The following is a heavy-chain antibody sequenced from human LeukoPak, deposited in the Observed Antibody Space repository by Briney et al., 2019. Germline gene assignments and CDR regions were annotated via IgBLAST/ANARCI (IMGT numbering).Heavy chain of an antibody. Sequence: PGGSLRLSCAASEFTFSDYGMNWVRQAPGKGLEWVAYISYGGSIKYYAYSVKGRFTISRDNSKNTLYLQVNSLRAEATAVYYCAKDSKIVGHTFRCYDYMDGWGKGTTVSVSS. CDR2: ISYGGSIK. CDR1: EFTFSDYG. D-gene: IGHD1-26*01. J-gene: IGHJ6*03. V-gene: IGHV3-30*02. CDR3: AKDSKIVGHTFRCYDYMDG.